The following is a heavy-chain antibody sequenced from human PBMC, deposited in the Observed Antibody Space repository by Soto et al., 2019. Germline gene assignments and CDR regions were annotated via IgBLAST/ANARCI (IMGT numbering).Heavy chain of an antibody. V-gene: IGHV1-69*01. J-gene: IGHJ4*02. D-gene: IGHD3-9*01. CDR2: IIPIFGTA. CDR3: ARPAQPSYDILTGYYTA. Sequence: VQLLQSGAEVKKPGSSVKVSCKASGGPFSSYAISWLRQAPGQGLDWMGGIIPIFGTANYEQKFQGRVTITADESTSTAYMELSSLSSEDTAVYYCARPAQPSYDILTGYYTAWGQGTLVTVSS. CDR1: GGPFSSYA.